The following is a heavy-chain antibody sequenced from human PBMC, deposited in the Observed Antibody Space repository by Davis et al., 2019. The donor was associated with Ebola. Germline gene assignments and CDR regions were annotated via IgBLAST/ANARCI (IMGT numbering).Heavy chain of an antibody. J-gene: IGHJ4*02. Sequence: ASVKVSCKASGYTFTSYDINWVRQATGQGLEWMGWMNPNSGNTGYAQKFQGRVTMTRNTSISTAYMELSSLRSEDTAVYYCARSIRELLTFDYWGQGTLVTVSS. CDR3: ARSIRELLTFDY. CDR1: GYTFTSYD. D-gene: IGHD1-26*01. V-gene: IGHV1-8*01. CDR2: MNPNSGNT.